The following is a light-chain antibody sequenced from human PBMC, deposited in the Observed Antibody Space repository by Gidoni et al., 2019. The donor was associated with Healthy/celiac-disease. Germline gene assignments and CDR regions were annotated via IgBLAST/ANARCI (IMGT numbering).Light chain of an antibody. Sequence: EIVLTKSPGTLSLSPGERATLSCRASQSVSSSYLAWNQQKPGQAPRLLISGASSRATGIPDRFRGGESGTNFTLTISILEPEDFAVYYCQRYGSSPYTFGQGTKLEIK. CDR3: QRYGSSPYT. V-gene: IGKV3-20*01. CDR2: GAS. J-gene: IGKJ2*01. CDR1: QSVSSSY.